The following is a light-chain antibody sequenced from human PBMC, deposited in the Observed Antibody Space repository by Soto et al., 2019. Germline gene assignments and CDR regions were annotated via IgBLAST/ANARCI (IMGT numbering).Light chain of an antibody. J-gene: IGLJ1*01. Sequence: QSVLTQPASVSGSPGQSITISFTGSSSDVGGYNYLSWYQQHPGKAPKLIIYEVSNRPSGVSDRFSGSKSGNTASLTISGLQAEDEADFFCSSFTSTSTLVFGTGTKVTVL. CDR1: SSDVGGYNY. CDR2: EVS. CDR3: SSFTSTSTLV. V-gene: IGLV2-14*01.